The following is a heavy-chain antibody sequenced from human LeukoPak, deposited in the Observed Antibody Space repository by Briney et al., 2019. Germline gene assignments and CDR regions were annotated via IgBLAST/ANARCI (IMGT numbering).Heavy chain of an antibody. V-gene: IGHV4-34*01. Sequence: SETLSLTCAVYGGSFSGYYWSWIRQPRGKGLEWIGEINHSGSTNYNPSLKSRVTISVDTSKNQFSLKLSSVTAADTAVYYCARSPPYYDFWSGYYRWFDPWGQGTLVTVSS. J-gene: IGHJ5*02. D-gene: IGHD3-3*01. CDR1: GGSFSGYY. CDR2: INHSGST. CDR3: ARSPPYYDFWSGYYRWFDP.